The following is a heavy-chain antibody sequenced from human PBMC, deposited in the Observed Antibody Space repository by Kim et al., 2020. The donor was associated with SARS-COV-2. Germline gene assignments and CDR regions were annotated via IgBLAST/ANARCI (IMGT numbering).Heavy chain of an antibody. V-gene: IGHV3-48*02. D-gene: IGHD3-10*01. CDR2: ISSSSSTI. CDR1: GFTFSSYS. J-gene: IGHJ3*02. Sequence: GGSLRLSCAASGFTFSSYSMNWVRQAPGKGLEWVSYISSSSSTIYYADSVKGRFTISRDNAKNSLYLQMNSLRDEDTAVYYCARVTVLLWFGETRAFDIWGQGTMVTVSS. CDR3: ARVTVLLWFGETRAFDI.